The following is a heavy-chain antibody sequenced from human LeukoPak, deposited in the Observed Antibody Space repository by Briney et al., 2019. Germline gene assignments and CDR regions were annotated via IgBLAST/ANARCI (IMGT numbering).Heavy chain of an antibody. J-gene: IGHJ4*02. D-gene: IGHD6-19*01. CDR1: GFTFSTYA. V-gene: IGHV3-23*01. CDR2: ISDSGIST. Sequence: PGGSLRLSCEASGFTFSTYAMSWVRQAPGKGLEWVSGISDSGISTYYADSVKGRFTISRDNSKNTLYLQMNSLRAEDTAVYYCAKAGCSSGCSCDYWGQGTLVTVSS. CDR3: AKAGCSSGCSCDY.